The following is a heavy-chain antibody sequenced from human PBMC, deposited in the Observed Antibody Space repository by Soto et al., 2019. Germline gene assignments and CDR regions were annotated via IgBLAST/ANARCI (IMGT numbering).Heavy chain of an antibody. J-gene: IGHJ3*02. CDR2: IGGYNGNT. CDR1: GYTFASYG. CDR3: ARVRRVVATDDAFDI. Sequence: ASVKVSCKASGYTFASYGIRWVRQAPGQGLEWMGCIGGYNGNTDYAQKFQGTVTMTTDRSTSTAYMELRSLRSDDTALYYCARVRRVVATDDAFDIWGQGTMVTV. V-gene: IGHV1-18*01. D-gene: IGHD5-12*01.